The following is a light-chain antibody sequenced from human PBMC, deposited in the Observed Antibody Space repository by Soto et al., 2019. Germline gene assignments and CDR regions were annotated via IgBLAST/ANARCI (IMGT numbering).Light chain of an antibody. CDR3: RSYDSDTMI. V-gene: IGLV6-57*01. CDR2: END. CDR1: SGSIASNY. J-gene: IGLJ2*01. Sequence: NFMLTQPHSVSESPGKTVTISCTRSSGSIASNYVPWYQQRPGSSPSIVIYENDQRPSGFPDRFSGSIDSSSSSASLIVSGLKTEDEAAYSCRSYDSDTMIFGGGTKLTVL.